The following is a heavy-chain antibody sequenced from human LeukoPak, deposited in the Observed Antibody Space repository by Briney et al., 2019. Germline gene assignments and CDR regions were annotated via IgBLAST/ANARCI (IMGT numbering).Heavy chain of an antibody. J-gene: IGHJ3*01. D-gene: IGHD1-20*01. CDR3: ARRRHNFDYYDV. V-gene: IGHV4-39*01. Sequence: SETLSLTCTISGDPFTSTNYWWAWVRLPPGKGLEWIGAIQCTGRTFSNPSLKSRVTIPVDASKKQFSLDLRSATAVDTAVHYCARRRHNFDYYDVWGQGTRVTVSS. CDR1: GDPFTSTNYW. CDR2: IQCTGRT.